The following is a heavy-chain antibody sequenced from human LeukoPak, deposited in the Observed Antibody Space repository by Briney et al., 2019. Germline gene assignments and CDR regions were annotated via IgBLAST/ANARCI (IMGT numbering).Heavy chain of an antibody. CDR1: GFTFSSYA. Sequence: PGGSLRLSCAASGFTFSSYAMNWVRQAPGKGLEWVSYISSSGSTIYYADSVKGRFTISRDNAKNSLYLQMNSLRAENTAVYYCARGTIMITFGDYWGQGTLVTVSS. V-gene: IGHV3-48*03. J-gene: IGHJ4*02. CDR2: ISSSGSTI. D-gene: IGHD3-16*01. CDR3: ARGTIMITFGDY.